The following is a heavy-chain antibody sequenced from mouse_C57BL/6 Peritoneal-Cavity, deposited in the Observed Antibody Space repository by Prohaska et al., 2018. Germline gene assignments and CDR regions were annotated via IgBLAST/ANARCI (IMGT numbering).Heavy chain of an antibody. Sequence: EVKLLQSGGGLVQPGGSLKLSCAASGIDLSRYWMSWDRRAPGKGLECIGEINPYSRTINYAPSLKDKFIISRDNAKNTLYLQMSKVRSEDTALYYCARLLGDYWGQGTSVTVSS. CDR3: ARLLGDY. J-gene: IGHJ4*01. CDR2: INPYSRTI. V-gene: IGHV4-1*01. CDR1: GIDLSRYW.